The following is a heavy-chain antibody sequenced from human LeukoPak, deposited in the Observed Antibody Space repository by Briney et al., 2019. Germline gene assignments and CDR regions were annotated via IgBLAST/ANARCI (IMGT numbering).Heavy chain of an antibody. D-gene: IGHD5-18*01. J-gene: IGHJ6*02. CDR1: GFTVSSNY. Sequence: GGSLTLSCAASGFTVSSNYLSWVRQAPGQGLEWVSVIYSGGSTYYADSVKGRFTIARDNSKNTLYLQMNSLRAEDTAVYYCARVDTAMVTGYYYGMDVWGQGTTVTVSS. V-gene: IGHV3-66*01. CDR3: ARVDTAMVTGYYYGMDV. CDR2: IYSGGST.